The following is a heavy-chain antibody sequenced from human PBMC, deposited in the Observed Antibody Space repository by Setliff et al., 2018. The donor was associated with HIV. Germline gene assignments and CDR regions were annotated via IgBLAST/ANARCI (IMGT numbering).Heavy chain of an antibody. V-gene: IGHV1-69*13. CDR1: GYTFTGYY. D-gene: IGHD2-8*01. CDR2: IIPIFGTA. J-gene: IGHJ4*02. Sequence: SVKVSCKASGYTFTGYYMHWVRQAPGQGLEWMGGIIPIFGTANYAQKFQARVTITADESTSTAYMELSSLRSEDTAVYYCARDSGYCANGVCSDNYWGQGTLVTVSS. CDR3: ARDSGYCANGVCSDNY.